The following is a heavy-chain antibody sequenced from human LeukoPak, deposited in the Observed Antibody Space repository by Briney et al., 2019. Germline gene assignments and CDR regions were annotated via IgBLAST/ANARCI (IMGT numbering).Heavy chain of an antibody. Sequence: ASVKVSCKVSGYTLTELSMHWMRQATGQGLEWMGGFDPEDGETIYAQKFQGRVTMTEDTSTDTVYMELSSLRSEDTAVYYCATDRGGNGFYFDYWGQGTLVTVSS. V-gene: IGHV1-24*01. CDR2: FDPEDGET. J-gene: IGHJ4*02. CDR3: ATDRGGNGFYFDY. CDR1: GYTLTELS. D-gene: IGHD3-16*01.